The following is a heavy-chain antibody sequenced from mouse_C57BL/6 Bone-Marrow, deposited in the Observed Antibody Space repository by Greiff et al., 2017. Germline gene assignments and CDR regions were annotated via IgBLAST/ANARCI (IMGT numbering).Heavy chain of an antibody. J-gene: IGHJ2*01. Sequence: QVQLQQSGAELVMPGASVKLSCKASGYTFTSYWMHWVKQRPGQGLEWIGEIDPSDSYTNYNQKFKGKSTLTVDKSSSTAYMQLSSLTSEDSAVYYCAREGGWGFDYWGQGTTLTVSS. CDR3: AREGGWGFDY. CDR2: IDPSDSYT. V-gene: IGHV1-69*01. CDR1: GYTFTSYW. D-gene: IGHD3-2*02.